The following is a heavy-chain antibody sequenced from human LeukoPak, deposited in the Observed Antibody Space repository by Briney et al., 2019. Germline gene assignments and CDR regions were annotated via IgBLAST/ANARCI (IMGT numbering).Heavy chain of an antibody. CDR1: GGSISSYY. CDR3: ARSHYYGSGSYPFDY. Sequence: SETLSLTCTVSGGSISSYYWSWIRQPAGKGLEWIGRIYTSGSTNYNPSLKSRVTMSVDTSKNQFSLKLSSVTAADTAVYYCARSHYYGSGSYPFDYWGQGTLVTVSS. CDR2: IYTSGST. J-gene: IGHJ4*02. V-gene: IGHV4-4*07. D-gene: IGHD3-10*01.